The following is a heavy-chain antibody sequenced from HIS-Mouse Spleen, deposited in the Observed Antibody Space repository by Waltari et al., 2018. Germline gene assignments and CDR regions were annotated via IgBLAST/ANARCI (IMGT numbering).Heavy chain of an antibody. CDR1: GYSISSGYY. CDR2: NYHSGST. J-gene: IGHJ3*02. Sequence: QVQLQESGPGLVKPSETLSLTCTVSGYSISSGYYWGWIRQPPGKGLEWIGSNYHSGSTYSNPALKSRVTIAVDTSKNQFSLKLSSVTAADTAVYYCARDTRYYYDSSGYRNPRDAFDIWGQGTMVTVSS. D-gene: IGHD3-22*01. CDR3: ARDTRYYYDSSGYRNPRDAFDI. V-gene: IGHV4-38-2*02.